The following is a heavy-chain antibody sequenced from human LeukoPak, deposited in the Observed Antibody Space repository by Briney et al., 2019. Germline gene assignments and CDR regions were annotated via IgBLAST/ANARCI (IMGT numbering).Heavy chain of an antibody. D-gene: IGHD1-26*01. Sequence: ETLSLTCAVYGGSFSGYYWSWIRQPPGKGLEWVGRIRSKANSYATAYAASVKGRFTISRDDSKNTAYLQMNSLKTEDTAVYYCTSSGSYEGWGQGTLVTVSS. CDR2: IRSKANSYAT. J-gene: IGHJ4*02. CDR1: GGSFSGYY. CDR3: TSSGSYEG. V-gene: IGHV3-73*01.